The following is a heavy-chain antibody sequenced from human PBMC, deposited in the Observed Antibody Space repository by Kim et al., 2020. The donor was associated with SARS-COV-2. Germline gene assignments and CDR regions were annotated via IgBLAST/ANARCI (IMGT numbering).Heavy chain of an antibody. V-gene: IGHV5-51*01. CDR3: ARLGTVQSRGWFDP. Sequence: SPSFQGQVTISADKSISTAYLQWSSLKASDTAMYYCARLGTVQSRGWFDPWGQGTLVTVSS. D-gene: IGHD4-17*01. J-gene: IGHJ5*02.